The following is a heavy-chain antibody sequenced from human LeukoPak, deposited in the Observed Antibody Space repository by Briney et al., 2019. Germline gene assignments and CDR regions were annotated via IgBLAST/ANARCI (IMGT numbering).Heavy chain of an antibody. J-gene: IGHJ4*02. CDR1: GFIFSNFG. CDR2: IAYGGRNK. D-gene: IGHD1-1*01. Sequence: PGGSLRLSCAGSGFIFSNFGMHWVRQAPGKGLAGVAGIAYGGRNKYYGDAVKGRYTISRDNSKNTVHLQMSSLRAEDTAMYSCAKDETRTTREPGGPFDYWGQGTLVSVSS. CDR3: AKDETRTTREPGGPFDY. V-gene: IGHV3-30*18.